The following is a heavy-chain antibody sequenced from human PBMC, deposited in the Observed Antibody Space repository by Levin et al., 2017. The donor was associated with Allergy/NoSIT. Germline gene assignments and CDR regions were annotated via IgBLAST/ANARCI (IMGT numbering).Heavy chain of an antibody. CDR1: GFTVYNNY. CDR3: ARNVPLTANGY. CDR2: IYSGGTT. J-gene: IGHJ4*02. Sequence: GESLKISCAVSGFTVYNNYMSWVRQAPGKGLEWVSLIYSGGTTQYADSVKGRFTISRDSSKNTLYLQMNSLTPEDTAMYYCARNVPLTANGYWGQGTLLTVSS. D-gene: IGHD2-8*01. V-gene: IGHV3-66*01.